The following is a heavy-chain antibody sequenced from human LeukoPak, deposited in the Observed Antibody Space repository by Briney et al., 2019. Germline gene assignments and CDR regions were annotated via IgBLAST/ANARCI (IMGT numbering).Heavy chain of an antibody. J-gene: IGHJ4*02. Sequence: GASVKVSCKASGYTFTGYYMHWVRQAPGQGLEWMGRINPNGGGTNYAQKFQGRVTMTRDTSISTAYMELSRLRSDDTAVYYCARERNPSTSRHFDYWGQGTLVTVSS. CDR3: ARERNPSTSRHFDY. CDR1: GYTFTGYY. V-gene: IGHV1-2*06. D-gene: IGHD1-14*01. CDR2: INPNGGGT.